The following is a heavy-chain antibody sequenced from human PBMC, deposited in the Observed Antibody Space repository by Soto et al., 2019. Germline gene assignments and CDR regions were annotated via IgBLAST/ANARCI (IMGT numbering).Heavy chain of an antibody. V-gene: IGHV4-39*01. Sequence: SETLSLTCSVSPDSLRGSLNYWAWIRQPPGTGLEWIGSISYSGTTYYNPSLKSRLTLSVDTSNSQISLSLRSVTAADTAIYYCARQLPLGAVTGKRSFDYWGLGTLVTVSS. CDR1: PDSLRGSLNY. J-gene: IGHJ4*02. CDR3: ARQLPLGAVTGKRSFDY. CDR2: ISYSGTT. D-gene: IGHD6-19*01.